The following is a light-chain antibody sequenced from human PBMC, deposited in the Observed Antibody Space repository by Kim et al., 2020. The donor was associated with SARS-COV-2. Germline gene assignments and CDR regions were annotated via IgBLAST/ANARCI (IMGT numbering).Light chain of an antibody. Sequence: QSVLTQPPSVSGAPGQRVTISCTGNSSNIGAGYYVHWYQQLPGSAPKLIIYGTSNRPSGVPDRISGSKSGTSASLAITGLQAEDEADYHCQSYDGSRSVVFGGGTQVTVL. CDR1: SSNIGAGYY. CDR2: GTS. CDR3: QSYDGSRSVV. J-gene: IGLJ2*01. V-gene: IGLV1-40*01.